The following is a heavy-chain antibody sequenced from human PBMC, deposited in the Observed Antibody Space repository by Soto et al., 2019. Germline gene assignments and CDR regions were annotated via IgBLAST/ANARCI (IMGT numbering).Heavy chain of an antibody. J-gene: IGHJ4*02. CDR2: ISAHNGNT. Sequence: QVHRVQSGAEVKKPGASVKVSCKGSGCDFTTYGITWVRQAPGQGLEWMAWISAHNGNTNYAPNLQGRVTVTRDTSTSTAYIELRSLRSDDTAVYYCARGRYGDYWGQGALVTVSS. D-gene: IGHD1-1*01. CDR3: ARGRYGDY. CDR1: GCDFTTYG. V-gene: IGHV1-18*01.